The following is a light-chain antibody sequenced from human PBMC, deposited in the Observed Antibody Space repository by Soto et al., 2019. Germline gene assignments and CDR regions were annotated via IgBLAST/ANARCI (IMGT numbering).Light chain of an antibody. Sequence: DLLITQFSGLPGGVPGREANHNLQSKQRVLFSSNNKNYLAWYQQKPGQPPKLLIYWASTRESGVPDRFSGSGSGTDFTLTISSLQAEDVAVYYCQQYYSTPLTFGGGTKVDIK. J-gene: IGKJ4*01. CDR1: QRVLFSSNNKNY. V-gene: IGKV4-1*01. CDR2: WAS. CDR3: QQYYSTPLT.